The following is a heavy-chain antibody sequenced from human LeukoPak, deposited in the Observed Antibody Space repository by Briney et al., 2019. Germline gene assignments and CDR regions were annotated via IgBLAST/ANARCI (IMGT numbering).Heavy chain of an antibody. CDR3: ARHRRDGSPTQD. D-gene: IGHD5-24*01. V-gene: IGHV4-34*01. J-gene: IGHJ4*02. CDR2: IKHSGSI. Sequence: SETLSLTCAVYGGSFSGYYWTWIRQPPGKGLEWIGEIKHSGSINYNPSLKSRVTISVDTSKSQFSLKLSSVTAADTAVYYCARHRRDGSPTQDWGQGILVTVSS. CDR1: GGSFSGYY.